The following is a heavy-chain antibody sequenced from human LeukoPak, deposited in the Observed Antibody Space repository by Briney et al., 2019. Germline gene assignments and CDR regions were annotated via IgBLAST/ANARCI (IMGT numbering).Heavy chain of an antibody. J-gene: IGHJ4*02. CDR1: GYTFTSYG. CDR2: INAYNGNT. V-gene: IGHV1-18*01. D-gene: IGHD2-15*01. CDR3: ARTAIVVVVAATPSFDY. Sequence: ASVKVSCKASGYTFTSYGISWVRQAPGQGLEWMGWINAYNGNTNYAQKLQGRVTMTTDTSTSTAYMELRSLRSDDTAVYYCARTAIVVVVAATPSFDYWGQGTLVTVSS.